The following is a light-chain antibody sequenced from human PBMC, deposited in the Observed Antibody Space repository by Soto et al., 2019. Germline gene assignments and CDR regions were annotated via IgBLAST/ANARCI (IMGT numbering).Light chain of an antibody. CDR2: GPS. CDR1: QSVEND. J-gene: IGKJ1*01. Sequence: EILMTQSPPTLSVSPGARATLSCRASQSVENDLAWYQQKPGQPPRLLIYGPSSRATGIPDRFSGIGSGTDFTLTISCMKPDDFATYYCQQYNSYPTFGQGTKVDIK. V-gene: IGKV3D-15*01. CDR3: QQYNSYPT.